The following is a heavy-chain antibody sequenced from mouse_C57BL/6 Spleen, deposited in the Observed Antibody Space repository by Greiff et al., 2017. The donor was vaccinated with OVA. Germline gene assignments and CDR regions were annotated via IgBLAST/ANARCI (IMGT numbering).Heavy chain of an antibody. CDR3: AREDSSPFDY. V-gene: IGHV1-52*01. CDR1: GYTFTSYW. J-gene: IGHJ2*01. CDR2: IDPSDSAT. D-gene: IGHD3-2*02. Sequence: VQLQQPGAELVRPGSSVKLSCKASGYTFTSYWMHWVKQRPIQGLEWIGNIDPSDSATHYNQKFKDKAPLTVDKSSSTAYMKLSSLTSEDSAVCYCAREDSSPFDYWGQGTTLTVSS.